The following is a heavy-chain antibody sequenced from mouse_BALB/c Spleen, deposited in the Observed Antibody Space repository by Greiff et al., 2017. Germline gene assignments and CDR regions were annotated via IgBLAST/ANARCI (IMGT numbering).Heavy chain of an antibody. J-gene: IGHJ2*01. V-gene: IGHV5-17*02. CDR1: GFTFSSYA. CDR2: ISSGSSTI. Sequence: EVLLVESGGGLVKPGGSLKLSCAASGFTFSSYAMSWVRQSPEKRLEWVAYISSGSSTIYYADTVKGRFTISRDNPKNTLFLQMTSLRSEDTAMYYCARRNYFDYWGQGTTLTVSS. CDR3: ARRNYFDY.